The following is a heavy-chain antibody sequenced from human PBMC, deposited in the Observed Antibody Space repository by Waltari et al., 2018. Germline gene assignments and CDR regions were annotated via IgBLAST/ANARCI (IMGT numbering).Heavy chain of an antibody. J-gene: IGHJ5*02. Sequence: QVQLVESGGGVVQPGSSVKVSCKASGGTFSSYAISWVRQAPGQGLEWMGGIIPIFGTANYAQKFQGRVTITADESTSTAYMELSSLRSEDTAVYYCARGPVVVPAAIRGWFDPWGQGTLVTVSS. D-gene: IGHD2-2*02. CDR1: GGTFSSYA. CDR2: IIPIFGTA. V-gene: IGHV1-69*01. CDR3: ARGPVVVPAAIRGWFDP.